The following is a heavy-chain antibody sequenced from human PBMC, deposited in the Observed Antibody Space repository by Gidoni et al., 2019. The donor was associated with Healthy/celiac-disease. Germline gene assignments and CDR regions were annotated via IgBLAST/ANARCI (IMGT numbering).Heavy chain of an antibody. D-gene: IGHD4-17*01. V-gene: IGHV1-69*01. J-gene: IGHJ6*02. CDR2: IIPILGTA. CDR1: GGTFSSYA. CDR3: ASWTTVTTNFYYYYGMDV. Sequence: QVQLVQSGAEVKKPGSSVKVSWQDSGGTFSSYAISWVRQAPGQGLEWMGGIIPILGTANYAQKFQGRVTITADESTSTADMELSSVRSEDTAVYYCASWTTVTTNFYYYYGMDVWGQGTTVTVSS.